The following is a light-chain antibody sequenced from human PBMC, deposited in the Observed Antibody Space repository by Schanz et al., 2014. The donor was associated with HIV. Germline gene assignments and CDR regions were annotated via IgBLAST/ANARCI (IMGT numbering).Light chain of an antibody. CDR2: DNT. J-gene: IGLJ1*01. CDR1: SSNIGANYD. V-gene: IGLV1-40*01. CDR3: CSYTTTSTYV. Sequence: QSVLAQPPSVSGAPGQRVTISCTGSSSNIGANYDVHWYQLLPGSAPKLLIFDNTNRPSGVPARFSGSKSGSSASLAISGLQAEDEADYYCCSYTTTSTYVFGAGTKVTVL.